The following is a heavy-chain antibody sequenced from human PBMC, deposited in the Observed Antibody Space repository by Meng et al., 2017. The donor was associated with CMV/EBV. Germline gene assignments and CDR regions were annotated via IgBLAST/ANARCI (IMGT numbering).Heavy chain of an antibody. V-gene: IGHV1-18*01. CDR3: ARGKRYSSSWYPSFDY. D-gene: IGHD6-13*01. CDR1: GYTFTSYG. J-gene: IGHJ4*02. Sequence: ASVKVSCKASGYTFTSYGISWVRQAPGQGLEWMGWISAYNGNTNYAQKLQGRVTMTTDTSTSTAYMELRSLRSDDTAVYYCARGKRYSSSWYPSFDYWGQGTLVTVSS. CDR2: ISAYNGNT.